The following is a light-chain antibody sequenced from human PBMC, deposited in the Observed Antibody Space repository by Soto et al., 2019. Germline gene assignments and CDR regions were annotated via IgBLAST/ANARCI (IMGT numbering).Light chain of an antibody. CDR1: QSVSSN. CDR2: GAS. Sequence: EIVLTQSPGTLSLSPGEGATLSXRASQSVSSNLAWYQQKPGQAPRLLIYGASSRATGIPDRFSGSGSGTDFTLTISRLEPEDFAVYYCQQYGSSPITFGQGTRLE. V-gene: IGKV3-20*01. CDR3: QQYGSSPIT. J-gene: IGKJ5*01.